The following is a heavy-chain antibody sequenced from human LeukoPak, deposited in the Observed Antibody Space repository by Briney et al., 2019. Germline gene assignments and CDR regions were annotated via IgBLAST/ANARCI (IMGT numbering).Heavy chain of an antibody. Sequence: ASVKVSCKASGYTFTAYYLHWVGQAPGQGLEWMGRINPNSGGPNSAQEFQGRVTMTRDTSISTAYMELNGLRSGDTAIYYCARDLIPAAVSDSYGMDVWGLGTTVTVSS. CDR1: GYTFTAYY. D-gene: IGHD2-2*01. J-gene: IGHJ6*02. V-gene: IGHV1-2*02. CDR3: ARDLIPAAVSDSYGMDV. CDR2: INPNSGGP.